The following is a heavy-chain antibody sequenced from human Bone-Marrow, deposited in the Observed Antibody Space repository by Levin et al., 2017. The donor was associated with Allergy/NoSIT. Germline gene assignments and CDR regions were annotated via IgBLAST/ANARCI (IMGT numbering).Heavy chain of an antibody. CDR3: ARDSSFRYYFDS. V-gene: IGHV4-31*01. Sequence: PSETLSLICSVSGDSITSDSSYWTWIRQHPGRGLEWLGYIYHTGITWYNPSLKSQVNISIDTSENQFSLKLNSVTAADTAVYYCARDSSFRYYFDSWGQGTLVTVSS. CDR1: GDSITSDSSY. CDR2: IYHTGIT. D-gene: IGHD2-2*01. J-gene: IGHJ4*02.